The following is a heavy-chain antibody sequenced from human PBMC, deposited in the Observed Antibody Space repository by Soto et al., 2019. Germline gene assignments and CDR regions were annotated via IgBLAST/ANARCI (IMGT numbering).Heavy chain of an antibody. CDR3: AREELPIYYYGMDV. CDR2: INVYNGNT. J-gene: IGHJ6*02. V-gene: IGHV1-18*01. Sequence: ASVKVSCKASGETFINYAVTWGRQAPGQGLEWMGWINVYNGNTKYAQKFQVRVTMTTDTSTNTVYMDLRSLTSDDTAVYYCAREELPIYYYGMDVWAQGTTVTVSS. CDR1: GETFINYA. D-gene: IGHD1-7*01.